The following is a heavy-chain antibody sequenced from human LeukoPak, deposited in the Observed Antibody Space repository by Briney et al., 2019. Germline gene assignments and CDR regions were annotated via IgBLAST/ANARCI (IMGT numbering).Heavy chain of an antibody. Sequence: QPGGSLRLSCAASGFTLRGYGMHWVRQAPGKGLEWVAFIRYDGSDKSYADSVKGRFTISRDNSKNTLYLQMNSLRAEDTAVYYCAKAADYGGNGGGNYFDYWGQGTLVTVSS. V-gene: IGHV3-30*02. D-gene: IGHD4-23*01. CDR2: IRYDGSDK. CDR1: GFTLRGYG. J-gene: IGHJ4*02. CDR3: AKAADYGGNGGGNYFDY.